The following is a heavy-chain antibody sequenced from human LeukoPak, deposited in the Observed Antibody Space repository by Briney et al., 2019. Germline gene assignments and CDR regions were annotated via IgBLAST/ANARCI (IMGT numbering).Heavy chain of an antibody. CDR3: ARGPPSGCSSTSCYLNY. CDR2: ISSSSSYI. V-gene: IGHV3-21*01. D-gene: IGHD2-2*01. CDR1: GFTFSSYS. Sequence: GSLRLSCAASGFTFSSYSMNWVRQAPGKGLAWVSSISSSSSYIYYADSVKGRFTISRDNAKNSLYLQMNSLRAEDTAVYYCARGPPSGCSSTSCYLNYWGQGTLVTVSS. J-gene: IGHJ4*02.